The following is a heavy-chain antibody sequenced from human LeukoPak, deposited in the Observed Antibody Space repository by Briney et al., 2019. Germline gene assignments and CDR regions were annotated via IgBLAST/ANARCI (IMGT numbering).Heavy chain of an antibody. CDR1: GYTFKGNG. CDR2: IGVYNGNT. D-gene: IGHD2-2*01. CDR3: ARHLTYCGSYSCYEYFDY. Sequence: ASVKVSCQSSGYTFKGNGISWVRQAPGHGPEWVGGIGVYNGNTNYAQNLQGRVTMTTDTSTSTDYMELRSLRSDDTALYYCARHLTYCGSYSCYEYFDYWGQGTLVTVSS. V-gene: IGHV1-18*01. J-gene: IGHJ4*02.